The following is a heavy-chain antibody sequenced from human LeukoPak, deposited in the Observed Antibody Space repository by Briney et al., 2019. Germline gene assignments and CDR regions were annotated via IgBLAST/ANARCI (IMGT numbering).Heavy chain of an antibody. Sequence: SETLSLTCTVSGYSISSGSYWGWIRQPPGKGLEWIGTIYHSGITYYNPSLKSRVTISVDTSKNQFSLKLSSVTAADTAVYYCARHLYYYGSGSYYNFFDYWGQGTLVTVSS. CDR1: GYSISSGSY. CDR2: IYHSGIT. CDR3: ARHLYYYGSGSYYNFFDY. J-gene: IGHJ4*02. D-gene: IGHD3-10*01. V-gene: IGHV4-38-2*02.